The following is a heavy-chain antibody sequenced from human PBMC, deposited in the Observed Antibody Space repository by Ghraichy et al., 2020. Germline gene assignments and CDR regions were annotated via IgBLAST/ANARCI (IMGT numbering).Heavy chain of an antibody. CDR2: ISSRSSYI. D-gene: IGHD6-19*01. CDR1: GFTLNSYN. J-gene: IGHJ4*02. CDR3: ARETEYSSAGYVWKY. V-gene: IGHV3-21*01. Sequence: GGSLRLSCAASGFTLNSYNMNWVRQAPGKGLEWVASISSRSSYIFYADSVKGRFTISKDNTKNSLYLEMNSLRAEDTAVYYCARETEYSSAGYVWKYWGQGTLFTVSS.